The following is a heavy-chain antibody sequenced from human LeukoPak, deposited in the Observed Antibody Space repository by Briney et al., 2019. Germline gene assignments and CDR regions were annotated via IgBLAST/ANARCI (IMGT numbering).Heavy chain of an antibody. J-gene: IGHJ5*02. CDR3: ARNPAHTGWFDP. Sequence: ASVKASCKASGYTFTNYDINWVRQATGQGLEWMGWMNPNSGNTGYAQKFQGRVTMTRDTSQSTAYMELSSLRSEDTAVYYCARNPAHTGWFDPWGQGTLVTVSS. CDR2: MNPNSGNT. CDR1: GYTFTNYD. D-gene: IGHD4-17*01. V-gene: IGHV1-8*01.